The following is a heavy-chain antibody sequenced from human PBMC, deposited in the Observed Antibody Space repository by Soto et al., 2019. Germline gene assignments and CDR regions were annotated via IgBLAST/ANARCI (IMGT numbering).Heavy chain of an antibody. CDR1: GFTFTNFW. D-gene: IGHD6-13*01. V-gene: IGHV3-74*01. Sequence: PGGSLRLSCGASGFTFTNFWMHWVRQVPGKGLVWVSRIDTSGTSTSYADSVKGRFTIYRDNAKSTVTLQMNSLRAEDTGVYYCARDSWYFDVWSQGALVTVSS. J-gene: IGHJ4*02. CDR2: IDTSGTST. CDR3: ARDSWYFDV.